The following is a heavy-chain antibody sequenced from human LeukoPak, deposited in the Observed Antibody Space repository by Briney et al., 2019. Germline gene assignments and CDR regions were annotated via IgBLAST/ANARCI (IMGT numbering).Heavy chain of an antibody. Sequence: PGGSLRLSCAASGFTFSTYAMNWVRQAPGKGLEWVSGISGSASSTHYADSVKGRFTFSRDNSKNTLYLQMNSLRVEDTAVYFCAKTWWQWYFFDYWGQGTLVTVSS. CDR1: GFTFSTYA. V-gene: IGHV3-23*01. CDR2: ISGSASST. D-gene: IGHD6-19*01. CDR3: AKTWWQWYFFDY. J-gene: IGHJ4*02.